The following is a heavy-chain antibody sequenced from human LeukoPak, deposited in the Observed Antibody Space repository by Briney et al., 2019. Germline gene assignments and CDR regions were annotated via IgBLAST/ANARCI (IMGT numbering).Heavy chain of an antibody. CDR1: GFTVGSNY. D-gene: IGHD6-13*01. CDR3: ARLYSSSWYGYYYYYMDV. CDR2: IYSGGST. J-gene: IGHJ6*03. V-gene: IGHV3-53*01. Sequence: PGGSLRLSCAASGFTVGSNYMSWVRQAPGKGLEWVSVIYSGGSTYYADSVKGRFTISRDNSKNTLYLQMNSLRAEDTAVYYCARLYSSSWYGYYYYYMDVWGKGATVTVSS.